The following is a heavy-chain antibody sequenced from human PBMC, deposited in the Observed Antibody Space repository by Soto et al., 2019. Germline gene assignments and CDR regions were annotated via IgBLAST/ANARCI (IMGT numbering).Heavy chain of an antibody. CDR1: GFTFSSYA. CDR2: ISGSGGST. D-gene: IGHD3-10*01. CDR3: ARDVGSSGSSRWFDT. Sequence: GGSLRLSCAASGFTFSSYAMSWVRQAPGKGLEWVSAISGSGGSTYYADSVKGRFSISRDHSKNTLYLQVNSLRAEDTATYYCARDVGSSGSSRWFDTWGQGTLVTVYS. J-gene: IGHJ5*02. V-gene: IGHV3-23*01.